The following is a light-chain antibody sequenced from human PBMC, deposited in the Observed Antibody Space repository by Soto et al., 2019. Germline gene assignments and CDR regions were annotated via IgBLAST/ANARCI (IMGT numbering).Light chain of an antibody. V-gene: IGKV3-20*01. CDR2: GTS. CDR1: QTIGSSY. J-gene: IGKJ1*01. CDR3: QVFGSSWLP. Sequence: ENVFSQSPGTLSLSPGERATLSCRASQTIGSSYLAWYQQKPGHAPRLIIYGTSIRATGSPDRFSGSGSGTDFTLTISRLGPEYFAVYYCQVFGSSWLPFGQGNKVEI.